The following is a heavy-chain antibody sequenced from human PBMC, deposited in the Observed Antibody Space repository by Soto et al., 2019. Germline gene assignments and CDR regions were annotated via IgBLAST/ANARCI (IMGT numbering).Heavy chain of an antibody. V-gene: IGHV1-69*06. CDR3: ARAYDILTGSLDY. D-gene: IGHD3-9*01. Sequence: SVKVSCKACGGTFSSYAISWVRQAPGQGLEWMGGIIPIFGTANYAQKFQGRVTITADKSTSTAYMELSSLRSEDTAVYYCARAYDILTGSLDYWGQGTLVTVSS. CDR2: IIPIFGTA. J-gene: IGHJ4*02. CDR1: GGTFSSYA.